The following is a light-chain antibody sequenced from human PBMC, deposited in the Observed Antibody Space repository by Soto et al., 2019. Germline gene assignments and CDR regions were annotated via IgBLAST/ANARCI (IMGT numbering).Light chain of an antibody. CDR1: QSVSSGY. Sequence: ETLLPPYPSTLPFSPGERAPLSCRASQSVSSGYLAWYQQKPGQAPSLLIYGASSRATGIPDRFSGSGSGTDFTLTISRLEPEDFAVYYCQQYGSSPQTFGQGTKVDIK. CDR2: GAS. CDR3: QQYGSSPQT. V-gene: IGKV3-20*01. J-gene: IGKJ1*01.